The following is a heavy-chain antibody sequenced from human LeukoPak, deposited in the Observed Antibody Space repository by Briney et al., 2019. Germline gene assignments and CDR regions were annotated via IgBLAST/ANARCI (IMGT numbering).Heavy chain of an antibody. CDR2: IYYSGST. V-gene: IGHV4-59*01. J-gene: IGHJ5*02. D-gene: IGHD6-19*01. CDR1: GGSISSYY. CDR3: ARCIAVAGMFGWFDP. Sequence: PSETLSLTCTVSGGSISSYYWSWIRQPPGKGLEWIGYIYYSGSTNYNPSLKSRVTISVDTSKNQFSLKLSSVTAADMAVYYCARCIAVAGMFGWFDPWGQGTLVTVSS.